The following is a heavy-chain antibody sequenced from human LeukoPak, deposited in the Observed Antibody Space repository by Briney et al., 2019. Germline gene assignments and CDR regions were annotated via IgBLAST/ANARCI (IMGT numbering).Heavy chain of an antibody. Sequence: SSKTLSLTCTVSGGSISSYYWSWIRQPPGKGLEWIGYIYYSGSTNYNPSLKSRVTISVDTSKNQFSLKLSSVTAADTAVYYCARSGYSGYDGSPIDYWGQGTLVTVSS. J-gene: IGHJ4*02. CDR1: GGSISSYY. V-gene: IGHV4-59*01. CDR2: IYYSGST. CDR3: ARSGYSGYDGSPIDY. D-gene: IGHD5-12*01.